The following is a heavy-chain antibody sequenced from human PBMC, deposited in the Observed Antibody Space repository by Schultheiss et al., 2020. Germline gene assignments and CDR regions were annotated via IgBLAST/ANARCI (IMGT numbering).Heavy chain of an antibody. Sequence: SETLSLTCTVSGGSISSGYYWGWIRQPPGKGLEWIGAIYHSGSTFYNPSLKSRVTISVDTSRNQFSLKLTSVTAADTAVYYCARVAMFDSGGYYYYQDYWGQGTLVTVSS. V-gene: IGHV4-38-2*02. D-gene: IGHD3-22*01. CDR3: ARVAMFDSGGYYYYQDY. J-gene: IGHJ4*02. CDR1: GGSISSGYY. CDR2: IYHSGST.